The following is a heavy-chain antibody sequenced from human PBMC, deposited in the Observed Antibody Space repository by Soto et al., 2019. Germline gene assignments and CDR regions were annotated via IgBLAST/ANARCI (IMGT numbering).Heavy chain of an antibody. J-gene: IGHJ4*02. CDR3: ARSGYSFGWGY. CDR1: GFPVSSAY. V-gene: IGHV3-53*01. CDR2: INSDGST. Sequence: EVQLVESGGGLIPPGGSLRLSCAASGFPVSSAYMTWVRQAPGKGLEWLSMINSDGSTLYAESVKGRFTISRDNSKNRLDIQMNSLRYEYTAMYYCARSGYSFGWGYWGQGTLVIVTS. D-gene: IGHD5-18*01.